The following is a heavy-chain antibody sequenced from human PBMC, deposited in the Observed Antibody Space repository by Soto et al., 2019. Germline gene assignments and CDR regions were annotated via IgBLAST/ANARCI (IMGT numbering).Heavy chain of an antibody. CDR1: GYTFTGYY. J-gene: IGHJ4*02. D-gene: IGHD4-17*01. CDR2: INPNSGGT. V-gene: IGHV1-2*02. Sequence: ASVKVSCKASGYTFTGYYMHWVRQAPGQGLEWMGWINPNSGGTNXAQKFQGRVTMTRDTSISTADIELSRLRSDDTAVYYCARDIIGDYDYWGQGTLVTVSS. CDR3: ARDIIGDYDY.